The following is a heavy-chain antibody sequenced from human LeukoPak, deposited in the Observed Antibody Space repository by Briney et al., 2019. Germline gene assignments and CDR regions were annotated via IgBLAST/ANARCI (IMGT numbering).Heavy chain of an antibody. CDR3: ARGLQIGFLEY. J-gene: IGHJ4*02. CDR2: ISAYNGNT. Sequence: PLASVKVSCKASGYTFTSYGISWVRQAPGQGPEWMGWISAYNGNTNYAQKFQGRVTLTTDTSTSTAYMEVRSLTSADTAVYYCARGLQIGFLEYWGQGTLVTVSS. CDR1: GYTFTSYG. V-gene: IGHV1-18*01. D-gene: IGHD4-11*01.